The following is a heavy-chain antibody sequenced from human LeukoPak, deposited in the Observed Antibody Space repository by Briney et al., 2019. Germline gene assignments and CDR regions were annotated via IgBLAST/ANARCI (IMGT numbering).Heavy chain of an antibody. CDR3: AREEDTMVRGVIITYFDY. Sequence: ASVKVSCKASGGTFSSYAISWVRQAPGQGLEWMGGIIPIFGTANYAQKFQGRVTITRDTSASTAYMELSSLRSEDTAVYYCAREEDTMVRGVIITYFDYWGQGTLVTVSS. J-gene: IGHJ4*02. CDR2: IIPIFGTA. V-gene: IGHV1-69*05. D-gene: IGHD3-10*01. CDR1: GGTFSSYA.